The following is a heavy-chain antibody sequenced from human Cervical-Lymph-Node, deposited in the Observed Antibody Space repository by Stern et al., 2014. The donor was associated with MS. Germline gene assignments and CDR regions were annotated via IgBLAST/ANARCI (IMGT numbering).Heavy chain of an antibody. CDR1: GVTVSRDY. CDR3: ARDTSSPERSDW. V-gene: IGHV3-53*01. Sequence: VQLVESGGGVIQPGGSLRLSCTASGVTVSRDYMTWVRQAPGQGLEWVSLITNVGNTFYTDAVKGRFTISRDDSKNTVYLHMTSLRAEDTAMYYCARDTSSPERSDWWGQGTLVTVSS. D-gene: IGHD1-1*01. CDR2: ITNVGNT. J-gene: IGHJ4*02.